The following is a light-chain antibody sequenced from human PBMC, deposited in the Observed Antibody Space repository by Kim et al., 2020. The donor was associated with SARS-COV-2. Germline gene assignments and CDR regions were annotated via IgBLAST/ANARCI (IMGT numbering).Light chain of an antibody. V-gene: IGLV2-11*01. J-gene: IGLJ2*01. CDR2: DVS. CDR3: CSYAGSYV. Sequence: PGQSVTISCTGTSSDVGGYNYVSWYQQHPGKAPKLMIYDVSKRPSGVPDRFSGSKSGNTASLTISGLQAEDEADYYCCSYAGSYVFGGGTQLTVL. CDR1: SSDVGGYNY.